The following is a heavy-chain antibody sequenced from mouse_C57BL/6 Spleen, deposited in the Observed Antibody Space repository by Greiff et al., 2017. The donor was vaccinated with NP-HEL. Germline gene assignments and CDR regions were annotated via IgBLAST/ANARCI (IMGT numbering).Heavy chain of an antibody. D-gene: IGHD2-4*01. CDR1: GYSFTDYN. Sequence: EVKLQESGPELVKPGASVKISCKASGYSFTDYNMNWVKQSNGKSLEWIGVINPNYGTTSYNQQFKGKATLTVDQSSSTAYMQLNRLTYEDSAVDYWASEGMITTEAWLAYWGQGTLVTVAA. V-gene: IGHV1-39*01. CDR3: ASEGMITTEAWLAY. CDR2: INPNYGTT. J-gene: IGHJ3*01.